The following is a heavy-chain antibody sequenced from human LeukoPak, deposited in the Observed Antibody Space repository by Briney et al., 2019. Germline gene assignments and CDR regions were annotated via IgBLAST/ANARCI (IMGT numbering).Heavy chain of an antibody. V-gene: IGHV2-5*02. D-gene: IGHD2-15*01. Sequence: SGPTLVKPTQTLTLTCTFSGFSLSSPATGVGWIRQPPGKALDWLALYYWDDDRRYSPSLKSRLTITKDTSNSQVVLTMTNMDPVDTATYYCAHSRREFSCNGGSCYYFDSWGQGILVTVSS. J-gene: IGHJ4*02. CDR3: AHSRREFSCNGGSCYYFDS. CDR1: GFSLSSPATG. CDR2: YYWDDDR.